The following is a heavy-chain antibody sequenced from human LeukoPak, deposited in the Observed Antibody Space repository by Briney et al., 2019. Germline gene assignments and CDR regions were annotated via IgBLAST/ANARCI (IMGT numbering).Heavy chain of an antibody. V-gene: IGHV4-31*03. J-gene: IGHJ4*02. CDR3: ARSITIFGVVRLGTLFDY. Sequence: SQTLSLTCTVSGGSISSGGYYWSWIRQHPGKGLEWIGYIYYSGSTYYNPSLKSRVTISVDTSKNQFSLKQSSVTAADTAVYYCARSITIFGVVRLGTLFDYWGQGTLVTVSS. CDR1: GGSISSGGYY. D-gene: IGHD3-3*01. CDR2: IYYSGST.